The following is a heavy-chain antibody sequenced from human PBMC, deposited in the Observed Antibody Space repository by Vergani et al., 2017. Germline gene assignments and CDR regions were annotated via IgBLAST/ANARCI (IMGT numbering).Heavy chain of an antibody. CDR2: VYSSGSI. D-gene: IGHD2-2*01. Sequence: QVQLQESGPGLVKPSETLSLTCTVSGGSISSYYWSWIRQPPGKGLEWIGYVYSSGSINYNPSLKSRVTISVDTSKNQFSLKLSSVTAADTAVYYCARGPFYCSSTSCHPDWFDPWGQGTLVTVSS. J-gene: IGHJ5*02. V-gene: IGHV4-59*01. CDR1: GGSISSYY. CDR3: ARGPFYCSSTSCHPDWFDP.